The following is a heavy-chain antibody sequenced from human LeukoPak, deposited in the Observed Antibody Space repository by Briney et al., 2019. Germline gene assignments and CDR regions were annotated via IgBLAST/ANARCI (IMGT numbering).Heavy chain of an antibody. CDR3: ARVGGEMAADY. V-gene: IGHV3-53*01. CDR2: IYSGGST. D-gene: IGHD5-24*01. Sequence: GGSLGLSCAVSGFTVSSNYMSWVRQAPGKGLEWVSVIYSGGSTYYAASVKGRFTISRDNSKNTLYLQMNSLRAEDTDVYYCARVGGEMAADYWGQGTLVTVSS. CDR1: GFTVSSNY. J-gene: IGHJ4*02.